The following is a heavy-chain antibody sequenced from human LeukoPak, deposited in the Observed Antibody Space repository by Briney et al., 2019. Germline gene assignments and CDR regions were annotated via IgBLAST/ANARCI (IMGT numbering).Heavy chain of an antibody. V-gene: IGHV3-21*01. CDR1: GFTFSSYS. Sequence: GGSLRLSCAASGFTFSSYSMNWVRQAPGKGLEWVSSITSSSSYIYYADSVKGRFTISRDNSKNTLYLQMNSLRAEDTAVYYCVRVVVIPYYFDYWGQGTLVTVSS. J-gene: IGHJ4*02. D-gene: IGHD3-22*01. CDR2: ITSSSSYI. CDR3: VRVVVIPYYFDY.